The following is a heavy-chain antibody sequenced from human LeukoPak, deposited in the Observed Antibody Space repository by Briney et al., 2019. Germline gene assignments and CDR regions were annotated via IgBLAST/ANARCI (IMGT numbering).Heavy chain of an antibody. CDR3: AKDRDYGDYPYYFDY. Sequence: GGSLRLSCAASGFTFSSYGMHWVRQAPGKGLEWVAVISYDGSNKYHADSVKGRFTISRDNSKNTLYLQMNSLRAEDTAVYYCAKDRDYGDYPYYFDYWGQGTLVTVSS. CDR1: GFTFSSYG. J-gene: IGHJ4*02. CDR2: ISYDGSNK. D-gene: IGHD4-17*01. V-gene: IGHV3-30*18.